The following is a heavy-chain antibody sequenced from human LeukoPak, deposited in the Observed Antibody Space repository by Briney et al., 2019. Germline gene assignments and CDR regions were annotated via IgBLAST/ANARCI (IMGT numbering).Heavy chain of an antibody. J-gene: IGHJ4*02. CDR2: INHSGST. V-gene: IGHV4-34*01. D-gene: IGHD1-26*01. CDR3: ARRRRGYSGSPYYFDY. Sequence: SETLSLTCAVYGGSFSGYYWSWIRQPPGKSLECIGEINHSGSTNYNTSLKSRVTISVDTSKNQFSLKLSSVTAADTAVYYCARRRRGYSGSPYYFDYWGQGTLVTVSS. CDR1: GGSFSGYY.